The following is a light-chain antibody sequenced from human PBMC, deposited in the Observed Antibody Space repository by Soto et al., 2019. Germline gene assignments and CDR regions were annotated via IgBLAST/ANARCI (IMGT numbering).Light chain of an antibody. CDR3: QQYYSSPYT. CDR2: WAS. J-gene: IGKJ2*01. V-gene: IGKV4-1*01. Sequence: DIVMTQSPDSLAVSLGERATINCRSSQSVLYSSNNKNYLAWYQQRPRQPPKLLIYWASTRESGVPDRFNGSGSGTDFTLTVTNLQAEDVAVYYCQQYYSSPYTFGQGTKLEIK. CDR1: QSVLYSSNNKNY.